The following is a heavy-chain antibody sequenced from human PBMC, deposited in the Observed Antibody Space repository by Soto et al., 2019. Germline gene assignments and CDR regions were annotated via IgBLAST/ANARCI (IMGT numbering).Heavy chain of an antibody. Sequence: ASMKVSCKASGYTFTSYDINWERRATGQGLEWMGWMNPNSGNTGYAQKFQGRVTMTRNTSISTAYMELSSLRSEDTAVYYCARGRNYADAFDIWGQGTMVTVSS. CDR2: MNPNSGNT. CDR3: ARGRNYADAFDI. CDR1: GYTFTSYD. D-gene: IGHD3-16*01. V-gene: IGHV1-8*01. J-gene: IGHJ3*02.